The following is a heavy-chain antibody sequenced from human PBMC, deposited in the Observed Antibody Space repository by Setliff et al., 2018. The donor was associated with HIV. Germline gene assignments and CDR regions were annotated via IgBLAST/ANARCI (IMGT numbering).Heavy chain of an antibody. CDR1: GGSVGSGSYY. CDR3: ARDPPGYGDSNDY. J-gene: IGHJ4*02. V-gene: IGHV4-61*01. D-gene: IGHD4-17*01. Sequence: KSSETLSLTCTVSGGSVGSGSYYWSWIRQSPGKGLEWSGYIYYSGSTTYNPTLKSRVTMSIDTSKNQFSLKVRSVSAADTAVYYCARDPPGYGDSNDYWGQGMLVTVSS. CDR2: IYYSGST.